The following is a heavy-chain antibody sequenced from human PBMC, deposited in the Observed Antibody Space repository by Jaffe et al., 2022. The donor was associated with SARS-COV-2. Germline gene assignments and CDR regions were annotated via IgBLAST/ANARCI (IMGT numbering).Heavy chain of an antibody. D-gene: IGHD1-7*01. CDR3: AKDLRGTGTLPPWFDP. V-gene: IGHV3-30*18. Sequence: QVQLVESGGGVVQPGRSLRLSCAASGFTFSSYGMHWVRQAPGKGLEWVAVISYDGSNKYYADSVKGRFTISRDNSKNTLYLQMNSLRAEDTAVYYCAKDLRGTGTLPPWFDPWGQGTLVTVSS. J-gene: IGHJ5*02. CDR2: ISYDGSNK. CDR1: GFTFSSYG.